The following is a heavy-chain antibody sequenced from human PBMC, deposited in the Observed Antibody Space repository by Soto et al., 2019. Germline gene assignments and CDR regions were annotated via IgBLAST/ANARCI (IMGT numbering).Heavy chain of an antibody. CDR3: AKDPSPQPIPAVTPGWFDP. J-gene: IGHJ5*02. CDR1: GDSIRYGGYY. Sequence: SETLSLTCTVSGDSIRYGGYYWAWIRQRPGKGLEWMGYIYFTGKTNYNPSLENRLTMSVDMSRRQLYLRLTSVTAADTAVYFCAKDPSPQPIPAVTPGWFDPWGQGISVTVSS. V-gene: IGHV4-31*03. CDR2: IYFTGKT. D-gene: IGHD4-4*01.